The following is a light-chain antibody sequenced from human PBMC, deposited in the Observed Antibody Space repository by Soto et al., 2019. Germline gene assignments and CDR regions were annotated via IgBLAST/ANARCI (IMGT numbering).Light chain of an antibody. CDR2: TAS. CDR1: QSISTY. CDR3: QQSYNTPIT. Sequence: DIQMTQSPSTLSASVGDRVSFNFRASQSISTYLNWYQQKPGKAPNLLIYTASSLQSGVPSRFSGSGSGADFTLTISSLQPEDFATYYCQQSYNTPITFGQGTRLEIK. V-gene: IGKV1-39*01. J-gene: IGKJ5*01.